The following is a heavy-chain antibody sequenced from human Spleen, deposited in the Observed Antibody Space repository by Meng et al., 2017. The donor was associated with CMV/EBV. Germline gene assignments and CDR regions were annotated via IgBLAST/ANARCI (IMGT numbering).Heavy chain of an antibody. D-gene: IGHD3-3*01. J-gene: IGHJ4*02. CDR3: AAVVTWSNYYKANLDF. CDR1: GYTFTSYD. Sequence: ASVKVSCKASGYTFTSYDINWVRQATGQGLEWMGWMNPNSGNTGYAQKFQGRVTMTRNTSISTAYMELSSLTSEDTAVYYCAAVVTWSNYYKANLDFWGQGTLVTVSS. CDR2: MNPNSGNT. V-gene: IGHV1-8*01.